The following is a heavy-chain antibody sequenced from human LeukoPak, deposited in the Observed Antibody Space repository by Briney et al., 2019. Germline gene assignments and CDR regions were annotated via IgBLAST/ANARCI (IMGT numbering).Heavy chain of an antibody. CDR1: GFTFSSYA. V-gene: IGHV3-23*01. CDR2: ISGSGGRT. D-gene: IGHD1-26*01. J-gene: IGHJ4*02. Sequence: PGGSLRLSCAASGFTFSSYAMSWVRQAPGKGLEWVSAISGSGGRTYYADSAKCRFAISRDNSNNTLYLQMNSLRAEDTDVYYCAKWGASRELDYWGQGTLVTVSS. CDR3: AKWGASRELDY.